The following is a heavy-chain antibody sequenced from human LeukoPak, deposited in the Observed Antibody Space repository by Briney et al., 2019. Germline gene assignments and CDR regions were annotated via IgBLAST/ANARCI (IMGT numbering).Heavy chain of an antibody. D-gene: IGHD3-22*01. CDR2: IYYSGST. V-gene: IGHV4-59*08. Sequence: SETLSLTCIVSGGSISSYYWSWIRQPPGKGLEWIGYIYYSGSTNYNPSLKSRVTISVDTSKNQFSLKLSSVTAADTAVYYCARGGRYDSSGYLGYWGQGTLVTVSS. J-gene: IGHJ4*02. CDR3: ARGGRYDSSGYLGY. CDR1: GGSISSYY.